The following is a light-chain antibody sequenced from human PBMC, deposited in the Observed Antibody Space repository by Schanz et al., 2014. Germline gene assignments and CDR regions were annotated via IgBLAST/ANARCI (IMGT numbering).Light chain of an antibody. CDR1: SSDVGGYKY. CDR3: SSYAGSYTV. Sequence: QSALTQPPSASGSPGQSVTISCTGTSSDVGGYKYVSWYQQHPGKAPKLMIYEVNKRPSGVPDRFSGSKSGNTASLTVSGLQADDEADYYCSSYAGSYTVFGGGTKLTVL. CDR2: EVN. J-gene: IGLJ3*02. V-gene: IGLV2-8*01.